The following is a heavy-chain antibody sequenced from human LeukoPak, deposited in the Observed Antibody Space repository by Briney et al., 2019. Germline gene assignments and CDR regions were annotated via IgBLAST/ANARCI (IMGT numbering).Heavy chain of an antibody. D-gene: IGHD6-19*01. CDR3: ARARVAVAWFDP. CDR1: DDSITMYY. CDR2: VDHTGST. J-gene: IGHJ5*02. V-gene: IGHV4-59*01. Sequence: SETLSLTCSVSDDSITMYYWTWIRQPPGKGLEWIGYVDHTGSTNFNPSLNGRVSISRDTTKNLFSLRLRSVTAADTAVYYCARARVAVAWFDPWGQGTLVTVSS.